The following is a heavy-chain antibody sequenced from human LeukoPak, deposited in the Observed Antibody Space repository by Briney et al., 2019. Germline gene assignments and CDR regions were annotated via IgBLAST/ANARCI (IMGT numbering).Heavy chain of an antibody. CDR2: ISGSGGNT. V-gene: IGHV3-23*01. CDR1: GFTFSNYA. J-gene: IGHJ4*02. D-gene: IGHD2-21*01. CDR3: ATEKGDSPDY. Sequence: PRGSLRLSCAASGFTFSNYAMSWVRQAPGKGLEWVSGISGSGGNTYHADSVKGRFTISRDNSKNTLYVQMNSLRAEDTAVYYCATEKGDSPDYWGQGTLVTVSS.